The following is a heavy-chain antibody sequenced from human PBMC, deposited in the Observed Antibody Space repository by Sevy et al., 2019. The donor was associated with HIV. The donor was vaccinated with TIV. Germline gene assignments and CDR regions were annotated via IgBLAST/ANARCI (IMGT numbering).Heavy chain of an antibody. CDR3: ARLRVIASAPYYFDY. V-gene: IGHV3-11*06. CDR1: GLIFSDYY. D-gene: IGHD2-21*01. J-gene: IGHJ4*02. CDR2: ISSGNTYT. Sequence: GGSLRLSCAASGLIFSDYYMGWVRQAPGKGLEWVAEISSGNTYTNYADAVKGRFTISRDNAKKSLYLQMNTLRAEDTAVYYCARLRVIASAPYYFDYWGQGALVTVSS.